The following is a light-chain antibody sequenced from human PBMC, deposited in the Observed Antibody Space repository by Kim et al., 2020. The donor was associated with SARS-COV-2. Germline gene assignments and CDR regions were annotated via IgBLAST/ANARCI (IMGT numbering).Light chain of an antibody. J-gene: IGKJ1*01. CDR2: GAS. Sequence: SPGERATCTCRARQSGRSSYLAWYQQKPGQAPRLLMYGASSRATGIPDRFSGSGSGTDFTLTISRLEPEDLAVYYCQQYGSSTWTFGQGTKVDIK. V-gene: IGKV3-20*01. CDR1: QSGRSSY. CDR3: QQYGSSTWT.